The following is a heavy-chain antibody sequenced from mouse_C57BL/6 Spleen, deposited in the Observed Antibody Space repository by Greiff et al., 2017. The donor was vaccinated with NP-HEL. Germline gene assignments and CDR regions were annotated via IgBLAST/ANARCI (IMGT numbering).Heavy chain of an antibody. CDR3: ARGDAMGY. Sequence: EVQLQQSGPELVKPGASVKISCKASGYTFTDYYMNWVKQSHGKSLEWIGDINPNNGGTSYNQKFKGKATLTVDKSSSTAYMELRSLTSEDSAVYYCARGDAMGYWGQGTSVTVSS. V-gene: IGHV1-26*01. D-gene: IGHD3-3*01. J-gene: IGHJ4*01. CDR1: GYTFTDYY. CDR2: INPNNGGT.